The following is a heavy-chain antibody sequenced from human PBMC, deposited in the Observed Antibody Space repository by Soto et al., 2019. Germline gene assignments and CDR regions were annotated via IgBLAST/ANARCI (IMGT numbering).Heavy chain of an antibody. J-gene: IGHJ4*02. D-gene: IGHD5-18*01. Sequence: QLQLQESGSGLVKPSQTLSLTCAVSGGSISSGGYSWSWIRQPPGKGLEWIGYIYHSGSTYYNPSLKSRVPISVDRSKNQFSLKLSSVTAADTAVYYCASTDTAMVHFDYWGQGTLVTVSS. V-gene: IGHV4-30-2*01. CDR1: GGSISSGGYS. CDR3: ASTDTAMVHFDY. CDR2: IYHSGST.